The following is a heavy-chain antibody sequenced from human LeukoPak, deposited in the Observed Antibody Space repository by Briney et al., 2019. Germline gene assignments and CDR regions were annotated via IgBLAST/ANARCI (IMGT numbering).Heavy chain of an antibody. J-gene: IGHJ4*02. D-gene: IGHD3-16*01. CDR3: VRDLILVWTPGDDFDH. CDR2: INERATII. CDR1: GFTFSNYR. Sequence: SGGSLRLSCAASGFTFSNYRMHWVRQAPGKGLEWVSRINERATIISYADSVRGRFTISRENARNTLYLQMNSLTAEDTAVYYCVRDLILVWTPGDDFDHWGQGTLVTVSS. V-gene: IGHV3-74*01.